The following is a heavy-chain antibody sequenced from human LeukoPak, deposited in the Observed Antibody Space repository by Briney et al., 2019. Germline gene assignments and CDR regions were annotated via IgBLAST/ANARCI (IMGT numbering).Heavy chain of an antibody. CDR1: GGSISSYY. D-gene: IGHD1-26*01. V-gene: IGHV4-4*07. CDR2: IYTSGST. CDR3: AREAEWELQAYRAFDI. J-gene: IGHJ3*02. Sequence: PSETLSLTCTVSGGSISSYYWSWIRQPAGKGLEWIGRIYTSGSTNYNPSLKSRVTMSVDTSKNQFSLKLSSVTAADTAVYYCAREAEWELQAYRAFDIWGQGTMVTVSS.